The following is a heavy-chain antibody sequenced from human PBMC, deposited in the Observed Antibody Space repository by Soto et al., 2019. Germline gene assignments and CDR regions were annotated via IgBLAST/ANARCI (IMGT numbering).Heavy chain of an antibody. CDR3: ARDNMATFDYHYYGMDV. D-gene: IGHD5-12*01. V-gene: IGHV4-61*01. CDR1: GGSVSGGSYQ. Sequence: SETLSLTCSVSGGSVSGGSYQWTWIRQAPGKGLEWIGYVHFSGGTNYNPSLESRVTISVDTSRDQFSLKLTSLTAADTAVYFCARDNMATFDYHYYGMDVWGQGTTVTVSS. J-gene: IGHJ6*02. CDR2: VHFSGGT.